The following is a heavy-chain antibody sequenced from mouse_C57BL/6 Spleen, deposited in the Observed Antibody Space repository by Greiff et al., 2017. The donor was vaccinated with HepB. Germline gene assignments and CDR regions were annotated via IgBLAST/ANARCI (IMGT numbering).Heavy chain of an antibody. J-gene: IGHJ2*01. CDR3: ARAVITTVVATDY. Sequence: QVQLKQPGAELVKPGASVKLSCKASGYTFTSYWMHWVKQRPGQGLEWIGMIHPNSGSTNYNEKFKSKATLTVDKSSSTAYMQLSSLTSEDSAVYYCARAVITTVVATDYWGQGTTLTVSS. V-gene: IGHV1-64*01. CDR2: IHPNSGST. D-gene: IGHD1-1*01. CDR1: GYTFTSYW.